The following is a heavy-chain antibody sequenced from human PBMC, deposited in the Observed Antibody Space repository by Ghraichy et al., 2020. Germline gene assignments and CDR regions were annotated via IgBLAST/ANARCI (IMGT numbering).Heavy chain of an antibody. CDR3: ARGYYYCSGSYYNPDY. Sequence: ASVKVSCKASGYTFTGYYIHWVRQAPGQGLEWMGWITPNSGGTNYAQKFQGRVTMTRDTSISTAYMELSRLRSDDTGVYYCARGYYYCSGSYYNPDYWGQGTLVTVSS. V-gene: IGHV1-2*02. CDR1: GYTFTGYY. CDR2: ITPNSGGT. J-gene: IGHJ4*02. D-gene: IGHD3-10*01.